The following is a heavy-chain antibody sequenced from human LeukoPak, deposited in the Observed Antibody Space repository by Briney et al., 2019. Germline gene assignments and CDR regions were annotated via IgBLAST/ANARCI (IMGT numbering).Heavy chain of an antibody. D-gene: IGHD2-2*01. V-gene: IGHV4-39*02. CDR3: TRGGDAHKLGNF. CDR1: DDSIRTNSYY. CDR2: LHFSGTS. J-gene: IGHJ4*02. Sequence: SETLTLACSVSDDSIRTNSYYWAWIRQPPGKGLEWVGSLHFSGTSYYSPSLSSRVTVSRDTSKNHFSLNLKSVTATDTGVYFCTRGGDAHKLGNFWGPGILVTVSS.